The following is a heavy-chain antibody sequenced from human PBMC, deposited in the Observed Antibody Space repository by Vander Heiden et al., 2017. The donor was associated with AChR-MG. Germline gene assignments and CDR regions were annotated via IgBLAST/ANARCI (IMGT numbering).Heavy chain of an antibody. CDR2: INSGGST. CDR1: GCTVSSND. V-gene: IGHV3-53*01. CDR3: ARSLKDTLDY. D-gene: IGHD3-16*02. Sequence: EAQLEEFGGRLIHPGGSLRFPCAACGCTVSSNDRTWVRQAPGKGVRWVSVINSGGSTYYGDSVKGGFTISRDNSKNTLYLQMNSLGAEDTAVYYCARSLKDTLDYWGQGTMVTVSS. J-gene: IGHJ4*02.